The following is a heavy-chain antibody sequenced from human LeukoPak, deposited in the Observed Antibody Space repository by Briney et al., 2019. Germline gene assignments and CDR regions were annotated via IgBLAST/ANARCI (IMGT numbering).Heavy chain of an antibody. V-gene: IGHV4-59*01. CDR2: IYNSGST. CDR3: ARDRELGY. J-gene: IGHJ4*02. CDR1: GGSISIYY. D-gene: IGHD3-10*01. Sequence: SETLSLTCSVSGGSISIYYWNWIRQPPGKGLEWIGYIYNSGSTNYNPSLESRVTISINTSKNQFSLRLSSVTAADTAVYYCARDRELGYWGQGTLVTASS.